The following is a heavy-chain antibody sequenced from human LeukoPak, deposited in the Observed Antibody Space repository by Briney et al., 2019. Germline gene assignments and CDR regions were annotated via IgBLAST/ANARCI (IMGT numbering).Heavy chain of an antibody. V-gene: IGHV4-34*01. Sequence: PSETLSLTCAVYGGSFSGYYWSWIRQPPGKGLEWIGGINHSGSTNYNPSLKSRVTISVDTSKNQFSLKLSSVTAADTAVYYCARGKQWLVPAGLDYWGQGTLVTVSS. CDR1: GGSFSGYY. CDR3: ARGKQWLVPAGLDY. CDR2: INHSGST. D-gene: IGHD6-19*01. J-gene: IGHJ4*02.